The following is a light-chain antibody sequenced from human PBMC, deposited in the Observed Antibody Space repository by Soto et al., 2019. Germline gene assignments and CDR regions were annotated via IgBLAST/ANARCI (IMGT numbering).Light chain of an antibody. CDR2: LNSDGSH. CDR3: QTWGTGMV. J-gene: IGLJ2*01. CDR1: SGHSTFA. V-gene: IGLV4-69*01. Sequence: QSVLTQSPSAAASLGASVKLTCTLSSGHSTFAIAWHRQQLEKGPRFLMRLNSDGSHRKGDGIPDRFSGSSSGAERYLTISSLQSEDGADYYCQTWGTGMVFGGGTKLTVL.